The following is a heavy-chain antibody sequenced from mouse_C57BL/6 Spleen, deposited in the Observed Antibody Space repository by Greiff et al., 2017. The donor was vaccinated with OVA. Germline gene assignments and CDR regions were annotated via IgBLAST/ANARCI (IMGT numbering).Heavy chain of an antibody. J-gene: IGHJ3*01. D-gene: IGHD1-1*01. CDR2: IYPGDGDT. CDR3: ARVPYGSSPAWFAY. V-gene: IGHV1-80*01. CDR1: GYAFSSYW. Sequence: QVQLQQSGAELVKPGASVKISCKASGYAFSSYWMNWVKQRPGKGLEWIGQIYPGDGDTNYNGKFKGKATLTADKSSSTAYMQLSSLTSADSAVYFCARVPYGSSPAWFAYWGQGTLVTVSA.